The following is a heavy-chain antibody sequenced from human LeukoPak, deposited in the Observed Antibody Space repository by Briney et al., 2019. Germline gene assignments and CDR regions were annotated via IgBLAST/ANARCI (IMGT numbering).Heavy chain of an antibody. CDR1: AFILSGHW. J-gene: IGHJ4*02. CDR2: IKEDGSER. Sequence: GGSLRLSCEGSAFILSGHWMNWVRQTPGKGLEWVASIKEDGSERQYVDSVKGRFSISRDNTKGSLFLQLNSLRAEDTAVYYCARAGDVLSVGENFFNKWGQGALVSVSS. CDR3: ARAGDVLSVGENFFNK. D-gene: IGHD3-3*01. V-gene: IGHV3-7*01.